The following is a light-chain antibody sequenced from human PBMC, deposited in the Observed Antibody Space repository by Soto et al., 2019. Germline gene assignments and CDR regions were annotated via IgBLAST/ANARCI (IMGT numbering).Light chain of an antibody. CDR3: QQYGSSPFT. V-gene: IGKV3-20*01. CDR1: QTVSRNN. CDR2: GAS. Sequence: PGERATLSCRASQTVSRNNLAWYQQKRGQATRLLIYGASSRAAAIPDRFRGSGSGTDFTLIISSLAPEDFAVYYCQQYGSSPFTFGPRTAVDI. J-gene: IGKJ3*01.